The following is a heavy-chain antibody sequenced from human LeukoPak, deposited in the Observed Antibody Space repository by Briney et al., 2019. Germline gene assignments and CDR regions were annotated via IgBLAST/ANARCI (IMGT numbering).Heavy chain of an antibody. CDR1: GFTFSSYA. V-gene: IGHV3-30-3*01. CDR2: ISYDGSNK. D-gene: IGHD6-25*01. J-gene: IGHJ4*02. CDR3: ARDRRLTYFDY. Sequence: AGGSLRLSCAASGFTFSSYAMHWVRQAPGKGLEWVAVISYDGSNKYYADSVKGRFTIPRDNSKNTLYLQMNSLRAEDTAVYYCARDRRLTYFDYWGQGTLVTVSS.